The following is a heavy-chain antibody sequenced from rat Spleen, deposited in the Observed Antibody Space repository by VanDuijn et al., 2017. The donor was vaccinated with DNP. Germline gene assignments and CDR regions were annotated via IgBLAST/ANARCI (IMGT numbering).Heavy chain of an antibody. D-gene: IGHD5-1*01. CDR2: IKQDSSVV. CDR1: GLNFSDYL. V-gene: IGHV4-2*01. Sequence: EVKLVESGGGLVQPGRSVKLSCAASGLNFSDYLMGWVRQAPGKGLEWMGEIKQDSSVVNHNPSLRDRFTISRDNAQNSLYLQMNSLGSADTATYYCVTRGTGSDNWFAYWGQGTLVTVSS. CDR3: VTRGTGSDNWFAY. J-gene: IGHJ3*01.